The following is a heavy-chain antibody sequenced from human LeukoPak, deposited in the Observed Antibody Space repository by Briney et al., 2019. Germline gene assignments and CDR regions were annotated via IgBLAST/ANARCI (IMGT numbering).Heavy chain of an antibody. D-gene: IGHD6-6*01. V-gene: IGHV3-30*02. CDR3: AREEYSSSSGFDY. CDR2: IRYDGSNK. CDR1: GFTFSSYG. Sequence: GGSLRLSCAASGFTFSSYGMHWVRQAPGKGLEWVAFIRYDGSNKYYADSVKGRFTISRDNSKNTLYLQMNSLRAEDTAVYYCAREEYSSSSGFDYWGQGTLVTVSS. J-gene: IGHJ4*02.